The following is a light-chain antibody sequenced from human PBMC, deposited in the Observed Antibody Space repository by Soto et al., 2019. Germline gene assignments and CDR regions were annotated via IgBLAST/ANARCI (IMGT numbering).Light chain of an antibody. CDR1: LGIRND. Sequence: AIQLTQSPSALSASVGDRVTITCRASLGIRNDLGWYQQKPGEAPRLLVYAASTLQSGVPSRFSGSGSGTEFTLTISSLQLEDFGTYYCQQANSFPLFTFGPGTKVHIK. V-gene: IGKV1-6*02. CDR2: AAS. J-gene: IGKJ3*01. CDR3: QQANSFPLFT.